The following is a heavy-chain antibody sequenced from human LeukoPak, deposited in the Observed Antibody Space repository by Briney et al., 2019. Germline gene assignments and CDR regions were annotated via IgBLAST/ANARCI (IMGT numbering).Heavy chain of an antibody. CDR1: GGSISSSSYY. Sequence: PSETLTLTCTVSGGSISSSSYYWGWIRQPPGKGLEWIGSIYYSGSTYYNPSLKSRVTISVDTSKNQFSLKLSSVTAADTAVYYCASQIYYDFRPLWFDPWGQGTLVTVSS. J-gene: IGHJ5*02. CDR3: ASQIYYDFRPLWFDP. V-gene: IGHV4-39*01. D-gene: IGHD3-3*01. CDR2: IYYSGST.